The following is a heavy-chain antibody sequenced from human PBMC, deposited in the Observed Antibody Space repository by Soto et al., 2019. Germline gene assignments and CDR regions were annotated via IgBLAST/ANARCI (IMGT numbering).Heavy chain of an antibody. CDR3: ATTAYYDDGGFYRHFDR. CDR2: INTDGSTT. V-gene: IGHV3-74*03. J-gene: IGHJ4*02. Sequence: DVQLVESGGDLVQPGGSLRLSCAMSGFTVNKEWMHWVRQAPGKGLVWVSRINTDGSTTAYADSVKGRFTISRDNAKNTLFLQMNSLRAEDTAVYYCATTAYYDDGGFYRHFDRWGQGTLVTVSS. CDR1: GFTVNKEW. D-gene: IGHD3-22*01.